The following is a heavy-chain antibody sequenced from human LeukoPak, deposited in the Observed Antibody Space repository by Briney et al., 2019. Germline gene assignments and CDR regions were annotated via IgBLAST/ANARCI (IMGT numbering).Heavy chain of an antibody. D-gene: IGHD4-23*01. J-gene: IGHJ4*02. CDR1: GFSFTTYA. V-gene: IGHV1-3*01. CDR2: INPADGGT. Sequence: ASVKVSCKASGFSFTTYAIHWVRQAPGQRLEWMGWINPADGGTRYSQRFQGRVSITRDTSATTACMELSSLRSEDTAVYYCARRLKGSFGNPFDYWGQGTLVTVSS. CDR3: ARRLKGSFGNPFDY.